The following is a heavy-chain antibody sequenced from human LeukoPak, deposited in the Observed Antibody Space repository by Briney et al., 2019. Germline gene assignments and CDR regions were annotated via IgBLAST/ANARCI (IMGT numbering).Heavy chain of an antibody. J-gene: IGHJ4*02. Sequence: GRSLRLSCAASGFTFSTYAMHWVRQAPGKGLEGVAVIWYDGSNKNYVDSVKGRFTISRDNAKNTLYLQMNSLRAEDTAVCYRARVDGAMGPLDYWGQGMLVTVSS. CDR1: GFTFSTYA. D-gene: IGHD5-18*01. CDR3: ARVDGAMGPLDY. CDR2: IWYDGSNK. V-gene: IGHV3-33*01.